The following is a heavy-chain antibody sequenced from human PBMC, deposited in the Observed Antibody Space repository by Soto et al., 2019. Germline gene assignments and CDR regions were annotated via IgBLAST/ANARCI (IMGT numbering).Heavy chain of an antibody. CDR2: IYYSGST. V-gene: IGHV4-39*01. J-gene: IGHJ3*02. CDR3: ARPVLRFLEWFTHGGDAFDI. Sequence: SETLSLTCTVSGGSISSSSYYWGWIRQPPGKGLEWIGSIYYSGSTYYNPSLKSRVTISVDTSKNQFSLKLSSVTAADTAVCYCARPVLRFLEWFTHGGDAFDIWGQGTMVTVSS. CDR1: GGSISSSSYY. D-gene: IGHD3-3*01.